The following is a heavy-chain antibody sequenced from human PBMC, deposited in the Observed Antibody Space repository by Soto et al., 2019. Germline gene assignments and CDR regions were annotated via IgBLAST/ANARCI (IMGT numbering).Heavy chain of an antibody. CDR3: ARLLGYYDSSGYSTSDY. D-gene: IGHD3-22*01. Sequence: SVKVSCKASWYTFTGCYIHWVRQSPGQGLEWMGWINPNSGGTNYAQKFQGRVTMTRDTSISTAYMELSRLRSDDTAVYYCARLLGYYDSSGYSTSDYWGQGTLVTVSS. J-gene: IGHJ4*02. V-gene: IGHV1-2*02. CDR1: WYTFTGCY. CDR2: INPNSGGT.